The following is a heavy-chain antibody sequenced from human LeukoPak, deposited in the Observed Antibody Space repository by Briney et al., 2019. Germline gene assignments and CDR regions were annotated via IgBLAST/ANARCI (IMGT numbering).Heavy chain of an antibody. CDR2: IIPIFGTA. D-gene: IGHD4-17*01. CDR3: ARVPSPSTYGDYGLTIANWYFDL. J-gene: IGHJ2*01. CDR1: GGTFSSYA. Sequence: ASVKVSCKASGGTFSSYAISWVRQAPGQGLEWMGGIIPIFGTANYAQKFQGRVTITADKSTSTAYMELSSLRSEDTAVYYYARVPSPSTYGDYGLTIANWYFDLWGRGTLVTVSS. V-gene: IGHV1-69*06.